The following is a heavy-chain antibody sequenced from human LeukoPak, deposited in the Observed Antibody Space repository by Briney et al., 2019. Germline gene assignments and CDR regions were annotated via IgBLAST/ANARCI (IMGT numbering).Heavy chain of an antibody. CDR2: IKSKTDGGTT. V-gene: IGHV3-15*01. D-gene: IGHD5-12*01. J-gene: IGHJ4*02. CDR1: GFTFSNAW. Sequence: GSPRLSCAASGFTFSNAWMSWVRQAPGKGLEWVGRIKSKTDGGTTDYAAPVKGRFTISRDDSKNTLYLQMNSLKTEDTAVYYCTTEVLSGYDLYFDYWGQGTLVTVSS. CDR3: TTEVLSGYDLYFDY.